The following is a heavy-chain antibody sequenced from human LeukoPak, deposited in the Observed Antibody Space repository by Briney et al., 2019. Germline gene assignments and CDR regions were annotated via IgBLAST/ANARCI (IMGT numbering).Heavy chain of an antibody. CDR2: IYSGGST. D-gene: IGHD3-22*01. V-gene: IGHV3-53*01. J-gene: IGHJ4*02. Sequence: GGSLRLSCAASGFTVSSNYMSWVRQAPGKGLEWVSVIYSGGSTYYADSVKDRFTISRDNSKNTLYLQMNSLRAEDTAVYYCARAPYYYDSSGYYYYFDYWGQGTLVTVSS. CDR1: GFTVSSNY. CDR3: ARAPYYYDSSGYYYYFDY.